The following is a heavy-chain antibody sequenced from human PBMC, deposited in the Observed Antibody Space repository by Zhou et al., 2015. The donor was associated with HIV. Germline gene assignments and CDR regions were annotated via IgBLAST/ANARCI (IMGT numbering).Heavy chain of an antibody. CDR1: GVTFTNYA. CDR2: ITPTFGGA. Sequence: QVQLVQSGAEVKKPGSSVKVSCKASGVTFTNYAISWVRQAPGQGLEWMGGITPTFGGADYAQKLHGRVTITADASTSTAYMELSSLRSEDTAVYYCARDRDILTGPTTWYFDLWGRGTLVTVSS. J-gene: IGHJ2*01. CDR3: ARDRDILTGPTTWYFDL. V-gene: IGHV1-69*01. D-gene: IGHD3-9*01.